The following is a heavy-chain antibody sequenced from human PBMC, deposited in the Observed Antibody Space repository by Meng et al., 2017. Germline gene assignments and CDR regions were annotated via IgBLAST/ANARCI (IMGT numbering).Heavy chain of an antibody. CDR3: ARDRGYYGRPYDAFDI. V-gene: IGHV1-18*01. CDR2: ISAYNGNT. D-gene: IGHD3-10*02. J-gene: IGHJ3*02. CDR1: GYTFTSYG. Sequence: QVQPGQSGAGVKKPGAPVKFSCKASGYTFTSYGISWVRQAPGQGLEWMGWISAYNGNTNYAQKLQGRVTMTTDTSTSTAYMELRSLRSDDTAVYYCARDRGYYGRPYDAFDIWGQGTMVTVSS.